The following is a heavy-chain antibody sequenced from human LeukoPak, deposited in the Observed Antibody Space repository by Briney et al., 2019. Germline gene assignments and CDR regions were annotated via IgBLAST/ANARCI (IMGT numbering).Heavy chain of an antibody. Sequence: GGSLRLSCAASGFIFSSYSMNWVREAPGKGLEWVSYISSSSSTIYYADSVKGRFTISRDNAKNSLYLQMNSLRAEDTAVYYCAREVDGSGGAFDIWGQGTMVTVSS. CDR2: ISSSSSTI. D-gene: IGHD3-10*01. V-gene: IGHV3-48*04. CDR1: GFIFSSYS. J-gene: IGHJ3*02. CDR3: AREVDGSGGAFDI.